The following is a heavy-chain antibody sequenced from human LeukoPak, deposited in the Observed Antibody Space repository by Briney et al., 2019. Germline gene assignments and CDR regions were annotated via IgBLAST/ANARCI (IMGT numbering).Heavy chain of an antibody. J-gene: IGHJ4*02. V-gene: IGHV3-23*01. Sequence: GGSLRLSCAASGFTFSSFAMSWVRQAPGKGLEWVSVISGDGGTTHYADSVKGRFTISRDNSKNTLYLQWNSLRAEDTAVYYCVREASTLDYWGQGTLVTVSS. CDR2: ISGDGGTT. CDR1: GFTFSSFA. CDR3: VREASTLDY.